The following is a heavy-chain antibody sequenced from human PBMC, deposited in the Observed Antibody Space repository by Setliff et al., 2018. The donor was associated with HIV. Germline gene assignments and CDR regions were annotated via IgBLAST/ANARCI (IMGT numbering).Heavy chain of an antibody. CDR1: GGSIGTSY. CDR2: IYISGTT. V-gene: IGHV4-4*09. D-gene: IGHD2-15*01. Sequence: LSLTCTVSGGSIGTSYWNWIRQPPGKGLEWIAYIYISGTTNYNPSLKSRVTISLDTSRNQFSLKLGSVTAADTAMYYCAREHCSGGSCNGFDIWGQGTMVTVSS. CDR3: AREHCSGGSCNGFDI. J-gene: IGHJ3*02.